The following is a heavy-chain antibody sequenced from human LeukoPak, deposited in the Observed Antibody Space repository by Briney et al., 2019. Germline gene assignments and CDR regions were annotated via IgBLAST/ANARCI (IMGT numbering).Heavy chain of an antibody. CDR2: ISGSGGST. V-gene: IGHV3-23*01. CDR3: AKDAHIVVVPAAAMGWFDP. D-gene: IGHD2-2*01. J-gene: IGHJ5*02. CDR1: GFTFSSYA. Sequence: PGGSLRLSCAASGFTFSSYAMSWVRQVPGKGLEWVSAISGSGGSTYYADSVKGRFTISRDNSKNTLYLQMNSLRAEDTAVYYCAKDAHIVVVPAAAMGWFDPWGQGTLVTVSS.